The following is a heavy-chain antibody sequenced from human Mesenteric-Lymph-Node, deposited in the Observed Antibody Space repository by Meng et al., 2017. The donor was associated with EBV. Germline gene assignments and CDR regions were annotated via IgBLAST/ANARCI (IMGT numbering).Heavy chain of an antibody. J-gene: IGHJ4*02. V-gene: IGHV4-59*01. CDR3: ARVGAALSQ. D-gene: IGHD3-16*01. CDR1: GGSISDSY. CDR2: IYYSGNT. Sequence: GQLRGSGPGLVKSSETLSLPCTVSGGSISDSYWSWIRQPPGKGLEWIGNIYYSGNTHYNPSLKSRVTISVDTSKNQFSLKLTSLTAADTAVYYCARVGAALSQWGQGTLVTVSS.